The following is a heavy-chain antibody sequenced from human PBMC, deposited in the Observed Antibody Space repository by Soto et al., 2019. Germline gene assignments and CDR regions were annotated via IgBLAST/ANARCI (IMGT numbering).Heavy chain of an antibody. J-gene: IGHJ4*02. CDR1: GGTFSSYA. V-gene: IGHV1-69*06. CDR3: ARSAIYRDYFDY. CDR2: IIPIFGTE. Sequence: QVQLVQSGAEVKKPGSSVKVSCKASGGTFSSYAISWVRQAPGQGFEWMGGIIPIFGTENYAQKFQGRVTNNADKSTSTAYMEMSSLRYEDTAVYYCARSAIYRDYFDYWGQGTLVTVSS. D-gene: IGHD2-15*01.